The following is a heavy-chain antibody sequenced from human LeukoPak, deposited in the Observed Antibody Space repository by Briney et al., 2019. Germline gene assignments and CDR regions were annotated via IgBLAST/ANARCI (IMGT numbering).Heavy chain of an antibody. V-gene: IGHV1-2*06. J-gene: IGHJ4*02. D-gene: IGHD3-22*01. CDR3: AALDSSGYYSDY. Sequence: ASVKVSCKASGYTFTGYYMHWVRQAPGQGLEWMGRINPNRGGTNYAQKFQERVTITRDMSTSTAYTELSSLRSEDTAVYYCAALDSSGYYSDYWGQGTLVTVSS. CDR1: GYTFTGYY. CDR2: INPNRGGT.